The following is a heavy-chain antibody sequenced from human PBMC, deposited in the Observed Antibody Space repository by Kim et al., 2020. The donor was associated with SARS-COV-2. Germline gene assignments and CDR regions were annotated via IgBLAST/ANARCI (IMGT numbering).Heavy chain of an antibody. CDR2: INPNSGGT. D-gene: IGHD6-19*01. CDR3: AREKIAVAGTDFDY. Sequence: ASVKVSCKASGYTFTGYYMHWVRQAPGQGLEWMGWINPNSGGTNYAQKFQGRVTMTRDTSISTAYMELSRLRSDDTAVYYCAREKIAVAGTDFDYWGQGPLVTVSS. CDR1: GYTFTGYY. V-gene: IGHV1-2*02. J-gene: IGHJ4*02.